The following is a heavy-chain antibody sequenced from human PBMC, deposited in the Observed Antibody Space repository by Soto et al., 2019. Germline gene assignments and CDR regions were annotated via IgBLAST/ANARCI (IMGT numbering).Heavy chain of an antibody. CDR1: GFPFSSYA. D-gene: IGHD3-16*01. V-gene: IGHV3-23*01. J-gene: IGHJ3*02. Sequence: EMQLLESGGGLVQPGGSLRLSCVASGFPFSSYAMSWVRQTPGQGLEWVSGISGSGGRTYYADSVKGRFTISRDNANNTLALQMHILSVEDTAVYFCAKGGYYSLFDIWGQGTMVTVSA. CDR2: ISGSGGRT. CDR3: AKGGYYSLFDI.